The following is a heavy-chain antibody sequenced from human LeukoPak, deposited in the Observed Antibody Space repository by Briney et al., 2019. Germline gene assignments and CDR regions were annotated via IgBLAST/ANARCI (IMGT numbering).Heavy chain of an antibody. CDR2: VNPNSGGT. Sequence: ASVKVSCKASGYTFTGYYMRWVRQAPGQGLEWMGRVNPNSGGTNYAQKFQGRVTMTRDTSISTAYMELSRLRSDDTAVYYCARASPDLGYCSGGSCYLSFDYWGQGTLVTVSS. CDR3: ARASPDLGYCSGGSCYLSFDY. D-gene: IGHD2-15*01. CDR1: GYTFTGYY. V-gene: IGHV1-2*06. J-gene: IGHJ4*02.